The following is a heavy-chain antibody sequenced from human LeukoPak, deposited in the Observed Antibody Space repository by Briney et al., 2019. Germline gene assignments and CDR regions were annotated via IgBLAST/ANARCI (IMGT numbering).Heavy chain of an antibody. CDR2: ISSSGSTK. CDR3: ARKDYGGYAYYYYGLDV. V-gene: IGHV3-11*04. J-gene: IGHJ6*04. CDR1: GFTVSSNY. D-gene: IGHD5-12*01. Sequence: GGSLRLSCAASGFTVSSNYMSWVRQAPGEGLERGSYISSSGSTKYYADSVKGRFTISRDNAKNSLYLQMNSLRAEDTAVYYCARKDYGGYAYYYYGLDVCGKGTTVTVSS.